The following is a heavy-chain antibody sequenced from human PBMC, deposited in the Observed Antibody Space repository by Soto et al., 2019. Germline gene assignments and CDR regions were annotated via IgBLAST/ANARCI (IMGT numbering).Heavy chain of an antibody. V-gene: IGHV3-21*01. J-gene: IGHJ3*02. CDR2: ISSSSSYI. D-gene: IGHD1-26*01. CDR3: AREEIVGATMGDAFDI. CDR1: GFTFSSYS. Sequence: GGSLRLSCAASGFTFSSYSMNWVRQAPGKGLEWVSSISSSSSYIYYADSVKGRFTISRDNAKNSLYLQMNSLRAEDTAVYYCAREEIVGATMGDAFDIWGQGTMVTVSS.